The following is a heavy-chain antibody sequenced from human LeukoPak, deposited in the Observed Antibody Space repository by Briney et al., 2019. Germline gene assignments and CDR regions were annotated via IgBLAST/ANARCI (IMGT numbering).Heavy chain of an antibody. J-gene: IGHJ5*01. CDR1: GYTFTDYF. Sequence: ASVKVSCKASGYTFTDYFIRWVRQAPGQGLEWMRWINPNIGDASYAQKFQDRVTMTRDRSINTAYMELSRLTSDDTAVYYCARMALDGGDSIGFDSWGQGTLVTVSS. CDR3: ARMALDGGDSIGFDS. CDR2: INPNIGDA. V-gene: IGHV1-2*02. D-gene: IGHD2-21*02.